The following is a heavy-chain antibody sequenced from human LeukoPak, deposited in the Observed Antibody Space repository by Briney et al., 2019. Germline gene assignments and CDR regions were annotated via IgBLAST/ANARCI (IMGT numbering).Heavy chain of an antibody. D-gene: IGHD6-13*01. CDR3: ARANPPYSSSWFFDY. J-gene: IGHJ4*02. Sequence: PGGSLRLSRAASGFTFSSYEMNWVRQAPGKGLEWVSYISSSGSTIYYADSVKGRFTISRDNAKNSLYLQMNSLRAEDTAVYYCARANPPYSSSWFFDYWGQGTLVTVSS. V-gene: IGHV3-48*03. CDR2: ISSSGSTI. CDR1: GFTFSSYE.